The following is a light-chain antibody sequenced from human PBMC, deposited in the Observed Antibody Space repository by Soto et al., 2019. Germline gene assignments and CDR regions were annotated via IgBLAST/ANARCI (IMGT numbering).Light chain of an antibody. CDR3: SSYTSSSTRV. Sequence: QSALTQPASVSGSPGQSITIYCTGTSSDVGGYNYVSWYQQHPGKDPKLMIYEVSNRPSGVSNRFSGSKSGNTASLTISGLQAEDEADYYCSSYTSSSTRVFGGGTKLTVL. CDR1: SSDVGGYNY. V-gene: IGLV2-14*01. CDR2: EVS. J-gene: IGLJ3*02.